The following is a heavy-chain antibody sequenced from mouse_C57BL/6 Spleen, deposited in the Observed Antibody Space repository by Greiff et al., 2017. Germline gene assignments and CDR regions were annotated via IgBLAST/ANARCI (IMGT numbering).Heavy chain of an antibody. J-gene: IGHJ4*01. CDR2: IWRGGST. Sequence: QVHVKQSGPGLVQPSQSLSITCTVSGFSLTSYGVHWVRQSPGKGLEWLGVIWRGGSTDYNAAFMSRLSITKDNSKSQVFFKMNSLQADDTAIYYCAKKAPYYYAMDYWGQGTSVTVSS. CDR1: GFSLTSYG. CDR3: AKKAPYYYAMDY. V-gene: IGHV2-5*01.